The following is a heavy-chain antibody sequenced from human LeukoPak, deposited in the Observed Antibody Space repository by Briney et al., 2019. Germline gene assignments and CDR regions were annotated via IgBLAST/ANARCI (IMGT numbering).Heavy chain of an antibody. CDR1: GGSISNYY. CDR2: IYYSGTT. D-gene: IGHD5-24*01. CDR3: AKDRGDGYNYMVFDY. V-gene: IGHV4-59*01. Sequence: SETLSLTCTVSGGSISNYYWSWIRQPPGKGLEWIGYIYYSGTTNYNPSLKSRVTISVDTSKNQFSLKLSSVTAADTAVYYCAKDRGDGYNYMVFDYWGQGTLVTVSS. J-gene: IGHJ4*02.